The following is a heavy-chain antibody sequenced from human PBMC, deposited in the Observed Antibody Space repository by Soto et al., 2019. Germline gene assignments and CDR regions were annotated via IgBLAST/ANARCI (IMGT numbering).Heavy chain of an antibody. Sequence: QVQLVQSGAEVKKPGASVKVSCKASGYTFTGYYMHWVRQAPGQGLEWMGWINPNSGGTNYAQKFKGWVTMTRDTSISTAYMELSRLRSDDTAVYYCARDRIAAAGGSYYYGMDVWGQGTTVTVSS. J-gene: IGHJ6*02. CDR3: ARDRIAAAGGSYYYGMDV. D-gene: IGHD6-13*01. CDR1: GYTFTGYY. CDR2: INPNSGGT. V-gene: IGHV1-2*04.